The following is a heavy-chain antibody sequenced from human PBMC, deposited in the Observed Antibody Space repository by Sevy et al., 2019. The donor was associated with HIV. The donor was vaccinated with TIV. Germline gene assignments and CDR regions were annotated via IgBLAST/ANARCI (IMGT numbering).Heavy chain of an antibody. CDR3: ARDGVTGYTYGSGYFDYYGLDV. V-gene: IGHV3-7*01. CDR1: GFTFSRSW. Sequence: GGSLRLSCVVSGFTFSRSWMSWVRQAPGKGLEWVANIKEDGSEKYNVDSVKGRITISRDNAKNALFLQMNSLRDEDTAVYYCARDGVTGYTYGSGYFDYYGLDVWGQGTTVTVSS. D-gene: IGHD5-18*01. J-gene: IGHJ6*02. CDR2: IKEDGSEK.